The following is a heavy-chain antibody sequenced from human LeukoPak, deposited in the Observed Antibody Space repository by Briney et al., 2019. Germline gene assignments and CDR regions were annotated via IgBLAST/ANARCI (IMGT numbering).Heavy chain of an antibody. J-gene: IGHJ4*02. Sequence: ASVKVSCKASEYTFTDYYMHWVRQAPGQGLEWMGWINPNSGDTNYAQKFQGRVTVTRDPSISTAYMALTRLRSDDTAVYYCARDAWLVGTTNLYYFDYWGQGTLVTVSS. V-gene: IGHV1-2*02. CDR2: INPNSGDT. CDR3: ARDAWLVGTTNLYYFDY. D-gene: IGHD1-26*01. CDR1: EYTFTDYY.